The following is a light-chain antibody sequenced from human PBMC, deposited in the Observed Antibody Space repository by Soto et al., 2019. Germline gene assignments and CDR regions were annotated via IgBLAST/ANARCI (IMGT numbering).Light chain of an antibody. CDR2: EGT. Sequence: QSALTQPASVSGSPGQSITISCTGTSSDVGSYNLVSWCQQYPGKAPKLMIYEGTKRPSGVSNRFSGSKSGNTASLTISGLQAEDEADYYCCSYAGSGTWVFGGGTQLTVL. CDR1: SSDVGSYNL. J-gene: IGLJ3*02. CDR3: CSYAGSGTWV. V-gene: IGLV2-23*01.